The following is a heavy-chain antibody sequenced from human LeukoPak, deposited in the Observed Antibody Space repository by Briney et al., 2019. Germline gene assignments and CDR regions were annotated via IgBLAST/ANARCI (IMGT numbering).Heavy chain of an antibody. CDR1: GDSNTTTNW. CDR3: ARKGYYNLAFDY. J-gene: IGHJ4*02. V-gene: IGHV4-4*02. D-gene: IGHD3-9*01. CDR2: IYHSGST. Sequence: PSGTLSLTCAVSGDSNTTTNWWSWVRQPPGKGLEWIGEIYHSGSTNYNPSLKSRVTISVDKSKHQFSLKLSSVTAADTAVYYCARKGYYNLAFDYWGQGTLVTVSS.